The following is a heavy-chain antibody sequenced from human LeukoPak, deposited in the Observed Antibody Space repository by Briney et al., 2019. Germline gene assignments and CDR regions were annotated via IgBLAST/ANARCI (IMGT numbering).Heavy chain of an antibody. CDR3: ARGSIFGSGSYFDY. CDR2: INHSGST. CDR1: GGSFSGYY. J-gene: IGHJ4*02. V-gene: IGHV4-34*01. D-gene: IGHD3-10*01. Sequence: SETLSLTCAVYGGSFSGYYWGWIRQPPGRGLEWIGEINHSGSTNYNPSLKSRVTISVDTSKNQFSLKLSSVTAADTAVYYCARGSIFGSGSYFDYWGQGTLVTVSS.